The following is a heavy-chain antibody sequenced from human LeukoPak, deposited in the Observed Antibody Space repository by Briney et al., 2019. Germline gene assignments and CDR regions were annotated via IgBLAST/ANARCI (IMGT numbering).Heavy chain of an antibody. V-gene: IGHV3-15*01. J-gene: IGHJ4*02. Sequence: PGGSLRLSCAASGFTFSNAWMSWVRQAPGKGLEWVGRIKSKTDGGTTDYAVPVKGRFTISRDDSKNTLYLQMNSLKTEDTAVYYCTTGYYDSLSFDYWGQGTLVTVSS. CDR3: TTGYYDSLSFDY. D-gene: IGHD3-22*01. CDR2: IKSKTDGGTT. CDR1: GFTFSNAW.